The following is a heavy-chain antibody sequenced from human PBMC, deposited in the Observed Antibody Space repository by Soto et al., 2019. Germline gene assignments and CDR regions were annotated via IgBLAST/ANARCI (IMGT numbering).Heavy chain of an antibody. CDR1: GFTFDDYA. V-gene: IGHV3-9*01. J-gene: IGHJ3*02. CDR2: ISWNSGSI. CDR3: AKDLTPHDAFDI. D-gene: IGHD2-15*01. Sequence: HPGGSLRLSCAASGFTFDDYAMHWVRQAPGKGLEWVSGISWNSGSIGYVDSVKGRFTISRDNAKNSLYLQMNSLRAEDTALYYCAKDLTPHDAFDIWGQGTMVTVSS.